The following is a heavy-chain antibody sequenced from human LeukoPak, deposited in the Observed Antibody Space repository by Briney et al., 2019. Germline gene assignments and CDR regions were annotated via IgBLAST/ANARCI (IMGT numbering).Heavy chain of an antibody. V-gene: IGHV3-23*01. J-gene: IGHJ4*02. CDR3: AKEMYRNSYDISGLRCPFDY. D-gene: IGHD3-22*01. Sequence: GGSLRLSCAASGFTFSSYAMSWVRQAPGKGLEWVSAISGSGGSTYYADSVKGRFTISRDNSKNTLYLQMNSLRAEDTAVYYCAKEMYRNSYDISGLRCPFDYWGQGTLVTVSS. CDR1: GFTFSSYA. CDR2: ISGSGGST.